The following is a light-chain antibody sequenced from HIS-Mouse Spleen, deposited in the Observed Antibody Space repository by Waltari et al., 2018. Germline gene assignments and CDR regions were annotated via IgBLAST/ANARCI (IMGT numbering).Light chain of an antibody. CDR2: EDI. V-gene: IGLV3-10*01. CDR3: YSTDSSGNHRV. CDR1: ALPKKY. J-gene: IGLJ2*01. Sequence: SYELTQPPSVSVSPGQTARITCSGDALPKKYAYWYQQKSGQAPVLVIYEDIKRPSGIPERFTGSSSGTMDTLTISGAQVEDEADYYCYSTDSSGNHRVFGGGTKLTVL.